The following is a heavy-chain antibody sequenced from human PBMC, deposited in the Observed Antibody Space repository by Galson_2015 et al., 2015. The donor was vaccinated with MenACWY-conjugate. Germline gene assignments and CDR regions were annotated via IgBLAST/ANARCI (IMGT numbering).Heavy chain of an antibody. J-gene: IGHJ6*02. CDR3: ARGRGSYYDGMDA. D-gene: IGHD1-26*01. Sequence: SVKVSCKASGYTFNTYYMHWVRQAPGQGLEWVGIINPYGGSTTYAQKFQGRVTMTRDTSTSTVYMELSSLRSEDTAVYYCARGRGSYYDGMDAWGQGTTVTVSS. CDR1: GYTFNTYY. CDR2: INPYGGST. V-gene: IGHV1-46*02.